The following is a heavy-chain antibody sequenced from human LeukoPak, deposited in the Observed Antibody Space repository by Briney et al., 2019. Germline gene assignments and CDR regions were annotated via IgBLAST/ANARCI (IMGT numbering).Heavy chain of an antibody. V-gene: IGHV3-73*01. CDR1: GFTFSNFG. CDR2: IRSKANSYAT. CDR3: ARDPYRGSYGDSYYYYMDV. J-gene: IGHJ6*03. D-gene: IGHD1-26*01. Sequence: PGGSLRLSCTTSGFTFSNFGMHWVRQASGKGLEWVGRIRSKANSYATAYAASVKGRFTISRDDSKNTAYLQMNSLRAEDTAIYYCARDPYRGSYGDSYYYYMDVWGKGTTVTIS.